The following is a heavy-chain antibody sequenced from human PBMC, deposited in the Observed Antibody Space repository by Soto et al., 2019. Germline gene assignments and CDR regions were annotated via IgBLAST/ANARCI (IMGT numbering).Heavy chain of an antibody. Sequence: EVQLVESGGGLVKPGGSLRLSCAASGFTFSNAWMSWVRQAPGKGLEWVGRIKSKTDGGTTDYAAPVKGRFTISRDDSKNTLYLQINSLKTEDTAVYYCTTDPLSYCSGGSCYSVWVYSGQGTLVTVSS. D-gene: IGHD2-15*01. CDR2: IKSKTDGGTT. CDR3: TTDPLSYCSGGSCYSVWVY. V-gene: IGHV3-15*01. J-gene: IGHJ4*02. CDR1: GFTFSNAW.